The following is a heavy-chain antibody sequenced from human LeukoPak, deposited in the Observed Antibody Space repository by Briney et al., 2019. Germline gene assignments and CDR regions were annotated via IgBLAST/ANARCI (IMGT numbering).Heavy chain of an antibody. D-gene: IGHD6-13*01. CDR2: INAGNGNT. CDR1: GGTFSSYA. V-gene: IGHV1-3*01. Sequence: ASVKVSCKASGGTFSSYAISWVRQAPGQGLEWMGWINAGNGNTKYSQKFQGRVTITRDTSASTAYMELSSLRSEDTAVYYCARDLGRIAAAGTESHYWGQGTLVTVSS. J-gene: IGHJ4*02. CDR3: ARDLGRIAAAGTESHY.